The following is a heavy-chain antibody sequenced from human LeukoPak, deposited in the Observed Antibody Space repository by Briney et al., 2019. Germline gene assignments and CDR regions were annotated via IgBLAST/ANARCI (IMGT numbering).Heavy chain of an antibody. J-gene: IGHJ3*02. CDR1: GGSISSYC. V-gene: IGHV4-59*01. D-gene: IGHD4-17*01. CDR2: IYYSGST. CDR3: ASLRRTDAFDI. Sequence: PSETLSLTCTVSGGSISSYCWSWIRQPPGKGLEWIGYIYYSGSTNYNPSLKSRVTISVDTSKNQFSLKLSSVTAADTAVYYCASLRRTDAFDIWGQGTMVTVSS.